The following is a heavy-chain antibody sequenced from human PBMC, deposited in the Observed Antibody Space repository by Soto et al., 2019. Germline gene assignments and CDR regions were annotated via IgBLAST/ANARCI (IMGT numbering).Heavy chain of an antibody. Sequence: QVQLQQWGAGLLKPSETLSLTCAVYGGSFSGYYWSWIRQPPGKGLEWSGEINHSGSTNYNPSLKSRVTISVDTSKKQFSLKLSSVTAADTAVYYCARGIAVAGFADYWGQGTLVTVSS. D-gene: IGHD6-19*01. CDR2: INHSGST. CDR3: ARGIAVAGFADY. CDR1: GGSFSGYY. J-gene: IGHJ4*02. V-gene: IGHV4-34*01.